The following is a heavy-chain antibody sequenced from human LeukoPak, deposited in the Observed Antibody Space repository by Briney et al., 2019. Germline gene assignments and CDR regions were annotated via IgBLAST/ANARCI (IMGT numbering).Heavy chain of an antibody. J-gene: IGHJ2*01. Sequence: SETLSLTCTDSGGSISSGSYYWSWIRQPAGKGLEWIGRIYTSGSTNYNPSLKSRVTISVDTSKNQFSLKLSSVTAADTAVYYCARDQRSWYFDLWGRGTLVTASS. V-gene: IGHV4-61*02. CDR2: IYTSGST. CDR1: GGSISSGSYY. CDR3: ARDQRSWYFDL.